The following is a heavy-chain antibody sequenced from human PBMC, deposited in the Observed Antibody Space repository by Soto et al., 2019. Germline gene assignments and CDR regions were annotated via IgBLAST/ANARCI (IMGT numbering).Heavy chain of an antibody. V-gene: IGHV4-39*01. D-gene: IGHD5-12*01. Sequence: SETLSLTCTVSGGSISSSSYYWGWIRQPPGKGLEWIGSIYYSGSTYYNPSLKSRVTISVDTSKNQFSLKLSSVTAADTAVYYCLVATTNYYYYYMDVWGKGTTVTVSS. CDR1: GGSISSSSYY. CDR3: LVATTNYYYYYMDV. J-gene: IGHJ6*03. CDR2: IYYSGST.